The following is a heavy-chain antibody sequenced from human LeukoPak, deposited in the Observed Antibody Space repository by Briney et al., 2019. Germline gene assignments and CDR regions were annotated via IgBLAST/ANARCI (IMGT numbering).Heavy chain of an antibody. V-gene: IGHV4-39*01. CDR1: GGSISSSSYY. CDR2: IYYSGST. Sequence: PSETLSLTCTVSGGSISSSSYYWGWIRQPPGKGLEWIGSIYYSGSTYYNPSLKSRVTISVDTSKNQFSLKLSSVIAADTAVYYCARQSSSGSYWGQGTLVTVSS. CDR3: ARQSSSGSY. D-gene: IGHD1-26*01. J-gene: IGHJ4*02.